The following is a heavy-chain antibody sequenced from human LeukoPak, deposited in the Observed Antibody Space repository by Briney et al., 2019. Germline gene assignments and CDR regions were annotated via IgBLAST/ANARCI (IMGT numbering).Heavy chain of an antibody. V-gene: IGHV3-48*02. CDR1: GFTFSTYD. CDR3: ARVAAGYSVNYFDY. D-gene: IGHD4-23*01. J-gene: IGHJ4*02. CDR2: ISTGSSTT. Sequence: GGSLRLSCAASGFTFSTYDMNWVRQAPGKGLEWVSYISTGSSTTYYADSVKGRFTISRDNVENSLYLQMNSLRDEDTAVYYCARVAAGYSVNYFDYWGQGTLVTVSS.